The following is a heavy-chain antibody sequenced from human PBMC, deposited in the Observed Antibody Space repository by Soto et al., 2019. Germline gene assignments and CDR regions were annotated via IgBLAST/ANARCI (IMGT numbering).Heavy chain of an antibody. CDR3: VSGKWSPHY. Sequence: QVQLVEPGGGLVKPGGSLRLSCVTSGFTFSDYYMSWIRQAPGKGLEWVSYISNSDYTTYYADSVKGRFTISRDDTKNSLYLQVNGLRVEDTAVYYRVSGKWSPHYWGQGTLLTVSS. CDR1: GFTFSDYY. CDR2: ISNSDYTT. J-gene: IGHJ4*02. D-gene: IGHD2-15*01. V-gene: IGHV3-11*01.